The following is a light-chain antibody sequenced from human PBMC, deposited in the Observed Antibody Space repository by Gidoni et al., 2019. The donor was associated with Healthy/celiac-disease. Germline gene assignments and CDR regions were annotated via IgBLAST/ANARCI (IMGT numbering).Light chain of an antibody. CDR3: CSYAGSSTLV. V-gene: IGLV2-23*02. Sequence: QSALTQPASVSGSLGQSITISCTGTSSDVGSYNLVSWYQQHPGKAPKLMIYEFSKRPSGVSNRFSGSKSGNTASLIISGLQAEDEADYYCCSYAGSSTLVFGGGTNLTVL. CDR2: EFS. J-gene: IGLJ3*02. CDR1: SSDVGSYNL.